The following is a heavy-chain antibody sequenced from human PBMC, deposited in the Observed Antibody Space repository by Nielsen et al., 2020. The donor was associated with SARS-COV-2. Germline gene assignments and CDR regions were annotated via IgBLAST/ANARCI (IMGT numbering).Heavy chain of an antibody. Sequence: ASVKVSCKASGYTFTSYGISWVRQAPGQGLEWMGWISAYNGNTNYAQKLQGRVTMTTDTSTSTAYMELRSLRSEDTAVYYCANFAQIDGDYSNYEDYWGQGTLVTVSS. D-gene: IGHD4-11*01. CDR3: ANFAQIDGDYSNYEDY. CDR2: ISAYNGNT. CDR1: GYTFTSYG. V-gene: IGHV1-18*01. J-gene: IGHJ4*02.